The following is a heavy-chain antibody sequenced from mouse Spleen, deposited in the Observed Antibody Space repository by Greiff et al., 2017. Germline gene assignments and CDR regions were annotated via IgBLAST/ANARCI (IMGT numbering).Heavy chain of an antibody. Sequence: VQLQESGPELVKPGASVKISCKASGYSFTSYYIHWVKQRPGQGPEWIGWIYPGSGNTKYNEKFKGKATLTADTSSSTAYMQLSSLTSEDSAVYYCAGTYYAMDYWGQGTSVTVSS. CDR3: AGTYYAMDY. D-gene: IGHD3-3*01. J-gene: IGHJ4*01. CDR2: IYPGSGNT. V-gene: IGHV1-66*01. CDR1: GYSFTSYY.